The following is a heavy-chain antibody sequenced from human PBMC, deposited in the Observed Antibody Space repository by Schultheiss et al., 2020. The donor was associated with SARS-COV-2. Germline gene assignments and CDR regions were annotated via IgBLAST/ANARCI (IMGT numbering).Heavy chain of an antibody. J-gene: IGHJ4*02. CDR3: ARDWQFGGQLGPPFDY. D-gene: IGHD3-10*01. CDR1: GYTFTGYY. CDR2: INPNSGGT. Sequence: ASVKVSCKASGYTFTGYYMHWVRQAPGQGLEWMGWINPNSGGTNYAQKFQGRVTMTRDTSTSTAYMELSRLRFDDTAVYYCARDWQFGGQLGPPFDYWGQGTLVTVSS. V-gene: IGHV1-2*02.